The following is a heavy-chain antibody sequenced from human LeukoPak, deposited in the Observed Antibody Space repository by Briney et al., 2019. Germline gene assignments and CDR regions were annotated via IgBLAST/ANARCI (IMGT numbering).Heavy chain of an antibody. CDR3: ARGSPTPNSRYFDL. Sequence: PGGSLRLSCEASEFTLKDYCMHWVRQGPEKGLVWVSRINRDGSSASYADSVKGRFTISRDNAKNTLYLQMNSLRAEDTAVYYCARGSPTPNSRYFDLWGRGTLVTVSS. J-gene: IGHJ2*01. V-gene: IGHV3-74*01. CDR1: EFTLKDYC. CDR2: INRDGSSA. D-gene: IGHD4-11*01.